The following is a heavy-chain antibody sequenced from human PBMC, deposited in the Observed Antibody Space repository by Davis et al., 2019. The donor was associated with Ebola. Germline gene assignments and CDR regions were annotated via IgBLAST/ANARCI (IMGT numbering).Heavy chain of an antibody. CDR1: GYTFTSYG. V-gene: IGHV1-69*06. CDR2: IIPIFGTA. J-gene: IGHJ5*02. D-gene: IGHD3-3*01. CDR3: ARGGTWYDFWSGFQANWFDP. Sequence: SVKVSCKASGYTFTSYGISWVRQAPGQGLEWMGGIIPIFGTANYAQKFQGRVTINADKSTSTAYMELSSLRSEDTAVYYCARGGTWYDFWSGFQANWFDPWGQGTLVTVSS.